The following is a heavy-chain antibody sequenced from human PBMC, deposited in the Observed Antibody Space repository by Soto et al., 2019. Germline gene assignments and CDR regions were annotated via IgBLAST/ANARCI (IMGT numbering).Heavy chain of an antibody. CDR3: VRRGDCGPEAFDY. D-gene: IGHD2-21*02. J-gene: IGHJ4*02. Sequence: EVQLVESGGGLVQPGGSLKLSCAASGFSISASAMHWVRQASGKGLEWIGLIRSRPNKYATGYAASMTGRFTISRDDSKDTTYLQLNNVKVEDTAMYFCVRRGDCGPEAFDYWGQGALVIVSS. CDR1: GFSISASA. V-gene: IGHV3-73*02. CDR2: IRSRPNKYAT.